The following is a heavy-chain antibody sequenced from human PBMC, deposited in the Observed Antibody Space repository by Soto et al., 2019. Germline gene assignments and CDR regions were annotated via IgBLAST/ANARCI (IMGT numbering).Heavy chain of an antibody. J-gene: IGHJ4*02. V-gene: IGHV4-34*01. CDR1: GGSFSGYY. CDR3: ARVRGVILGSDY. CDR2: INHSGST. D-gene: IGHD3-10*01. Sequence: SSETLSLTCAVYGGSFSGYYWSWIRQPPGKGLEWIGEINHSGSTNYNPSLKSRVTISVDTSKNQFSLKLSSVTAADTAVYYCARVRGVILGSDYWGQGTLVTVSS.